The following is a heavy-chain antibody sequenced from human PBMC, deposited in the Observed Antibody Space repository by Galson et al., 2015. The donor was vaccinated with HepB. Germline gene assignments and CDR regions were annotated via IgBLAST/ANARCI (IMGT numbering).Heavy chain of an antibody. CDR3: ARGGYSYGQNWFDP. CDR2: ISGDSTYM. D-gene: IGHD5-18*01. CDR1: GFAFSDYY. Sequence: SLRLSCAASGFAFSDYYMSWLRQAPGKGLEWVSYISGDSTYMYYADSVEGRFTISRDNAKNSLYLQMNSLRVEDTAVYYCARGGYSYGQNWFDPWGQGTLVTVSS. V-gene: IGHV3-11*06. J-gene: IGHJ5*02.